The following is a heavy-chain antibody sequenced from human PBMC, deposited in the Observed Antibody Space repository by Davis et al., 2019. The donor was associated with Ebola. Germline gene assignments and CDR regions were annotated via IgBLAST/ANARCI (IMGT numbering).Heavy chain of an antibody. D-gene: IGHD4-17*01. CDR1: GFTFSSYA. J-gene: IGHJ5*02. V-gene: IGHV3-23*01. Sequence: GGSLRLSCAGSGFTFSSYAMAWVRQAPGKGLEWISVISGSGGTIFYADSVKGRFTISRDNSKNTLYLQMNSLRAEDTAVYYCARDPSHDYGDYVGGWFDPWGQGTLVTVSS. CDR3: ARDPSHDYGDYVGGWFDP. CDR2: ISGSGGTI.